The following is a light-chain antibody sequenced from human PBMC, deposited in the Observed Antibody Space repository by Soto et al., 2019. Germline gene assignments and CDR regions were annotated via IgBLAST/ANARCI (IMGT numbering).Light chain of an antibody. V-gene: IGKV1-5*01. Sequence: DIQMTQSPSTLAASVGYRVTITCRASQSISSWLAWYQQKPGKGPKLLIYDASSLESGVPSRVSSSGSGTEFTLSISSLQPDDFATYYCQQYNSYSLTFGGGTKVEIK. CDR1: QSISSW. CDR3: QQYNSYSLT. CDR2: DAS. J-gene: IGKJ4*01.